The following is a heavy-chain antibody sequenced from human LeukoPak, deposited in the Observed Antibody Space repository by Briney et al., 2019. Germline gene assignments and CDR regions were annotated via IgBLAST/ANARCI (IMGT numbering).Heavy chain of an antibody. Sequence: SETLSLTCTVSGGSISSGDSHWSWLRQPPGKGLEWLGYIFYSGNIYYNPSLKSRVTISVDTSKNQFSLKLSSVTAADTAVYYCARAPGVAEVGRLDLWGRGTLVTVSS. CDR2: IFYSGNI. CDR1: GGSISSGDSH. V-gene: IGHV4-30-4*01. J-gene: IGHJ2*01. D-gene: IGHD7-27*01. CDR3: ARAPGVAEVGRLDL.